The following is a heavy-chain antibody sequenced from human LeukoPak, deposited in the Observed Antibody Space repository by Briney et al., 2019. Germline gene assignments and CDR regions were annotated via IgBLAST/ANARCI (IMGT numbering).Heavy chain of an antibody. Sequence: GGSLRLSCAASGFTFSSYAMSWVRQAPGKGLEWISAINAGGGITYYADSVKGRFTISRDNSKNTLYLQMDSLRVGDSAVYYCARDVTARPRWFDPWGQGTLVSVSS. CDR3: ARDVTARPRWFDP. D-gene: IGHD6-6*01. CDR1: GFTFSSYA. CDR2: INAGGGIT. J-gene: IGHJ5*01. V-gene: IGHV3-23*01.